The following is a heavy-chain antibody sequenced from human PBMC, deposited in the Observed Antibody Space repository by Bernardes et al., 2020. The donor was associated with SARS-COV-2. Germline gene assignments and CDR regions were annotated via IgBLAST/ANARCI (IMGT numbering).Heavy chain of an antibody. Sequence: ETLSLTCAVYGGSFSGYYWSWIRQPPGKGLEWVSGIGGDGNTHYSDSVRGRFSISRDNSKNMLFLQMDSLRVEDTAMYYCAKDLFWWQFDYWGQGALVTVSS. D-gene: IGHD2-8*02. V-gene: IGHV3-53*01. CDR1: GGSFSGYY. CDR2: IGGDGNT. CDR3: AKDLFWWQFDY. J-gene: IGHJ4*02.